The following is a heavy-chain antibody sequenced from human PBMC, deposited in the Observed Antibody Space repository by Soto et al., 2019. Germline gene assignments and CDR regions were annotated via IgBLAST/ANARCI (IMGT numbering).Heavy chain of an antibody. J-gene: IGHJ5*02. CDR1: GYSISSGYY. V-gene: IGHV4-38-2*02. CDR3: TREQSDDNYFDP. Sequence: TSETLSLTCAVSGYSISSGYYWGWFRQPPGKGLEWIGSMYHSGSTYYNPSLKSRVTISVDTSKNQFSLRLISVTAADTAVYYCTREQSDDNYFDPWGQGTLVTVSS. CDR2: MYHSGST. D-gene: IGHD6-19*01.